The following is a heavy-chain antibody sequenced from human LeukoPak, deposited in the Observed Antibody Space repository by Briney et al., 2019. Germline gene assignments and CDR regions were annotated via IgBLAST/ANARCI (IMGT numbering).Heavy chain of an antibody. CDR1: GYTFTSYW. CDR3: ARCSYCSGIYDFDY. CDR2: IYPRESYT. V-gene: IGHV5-10-1*01. D-gene: IGHD3-10*01. J-gene: IGHJ4*02. Sequence: AGCLKISCKGSGYTFTSYWISWGRQMPGGSPEWMGRIYPRESYTHYSPSLQGHVTISADKSISTAYLKWSSLKASDTAMYCCARCSYCSGIYDFDYWGQGTLVTVSS.